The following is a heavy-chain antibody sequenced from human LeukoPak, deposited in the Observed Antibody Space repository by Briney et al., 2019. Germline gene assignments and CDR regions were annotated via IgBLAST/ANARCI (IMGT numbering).Heavy chain of an antibody. CDR1: GGSINSDY. CDR2: IYHSGST. J-gene: IGHJ3*02. D-gene: IGHD1-14*01. V-gene: IGHV4-59*12. CDR3: ARDVTHAFDI. Sequence: SETLSLTCSVSGGSINSDYWNWIRQPPGKGLEWIGYIYHSGSTNYNPSLKSRVTISIDKSKKQFSLKLISVTAADTAVYYCARDVTHAFDIWGQGTMVTVSS.